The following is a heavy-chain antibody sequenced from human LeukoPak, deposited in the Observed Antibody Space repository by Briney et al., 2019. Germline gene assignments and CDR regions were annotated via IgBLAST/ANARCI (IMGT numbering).Heavy chain of an antibody. CDR2: IWTASDT. CDR3: ARGPPRGKYYYMDV. J-gene: IGHJ6*03. Sequence: GGSLRLSCAASGFTFSSFDMHWVRQPPGQGLEWVSTIWTASDTYYPGSVEGRFTISRDNAKNSLYLQMNSLTAGDTAVYYCARGPPRGKYYYMDVWGKGTTVTVSS. D-gene: IGHD1-1*01. CDR1: GFTFSSFD. V-gene: IGHV3-13*01.